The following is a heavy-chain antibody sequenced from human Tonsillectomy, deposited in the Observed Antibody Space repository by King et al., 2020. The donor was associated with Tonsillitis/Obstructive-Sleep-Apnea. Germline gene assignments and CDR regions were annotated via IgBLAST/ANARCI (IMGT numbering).Heavy chain of an antibody. CDR2: IYHSGTT. CDR3: ARDLVWNGDYYYYYMDV. Sequence: QLQESGPGLVKPSGTLSLTCAVSGASISSSNWWSWVRHPPGKGLEWIGEIYHSGTTNYNPSLKSRVTISVDKSKNQFSLKLSSVTAADTAVYYCARDLVWNGDYYYYYMDVWGKGTTVTVSS. D-gene: IGHD1-1*01. J-gene: IGHJ6*03. V-gene: IGHV4-4*02. CDR1: GASISSSNW.